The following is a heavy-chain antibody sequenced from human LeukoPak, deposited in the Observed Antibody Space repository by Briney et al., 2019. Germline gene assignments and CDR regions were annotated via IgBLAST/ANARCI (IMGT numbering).Heavy chain of an antibody. CDR2: ISTYNGNT. J-gene: IGHJ6*02. CDR1: GYTIINYD. V-gene: IGHV1-18*01. CDR3: ARDGGPPRTFRYNGLDV. Sequence: ASVKVSCKASGYTIINYDISWVRQAPGHGLEWMGWISTYNGNTNYALELQGRVTMTTDRSTSTAYMEVRSLRSDDTAVYYCARDGGPPRTFRYNGLDVWGQGTTVTVSS. D-gene: IGHD2-21*01.